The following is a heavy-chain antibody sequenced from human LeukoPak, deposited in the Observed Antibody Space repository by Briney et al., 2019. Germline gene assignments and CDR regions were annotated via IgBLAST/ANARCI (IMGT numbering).Heavy chain of an antibody. CDR1: GGSISSYY. CDR3: ARRRNDYYGSGSYSYNWFDP. V-gene: IGHV4-4*07. CDR2: IYTSGST. D-gene: IGHD3-10*01. Sequence: SETLSLTCTVSGGSISSYYWSWIRQPAGKGLEWIGRIYTSGSTNYNPSLKSRVTMSVDTSKNQFSLKLSSVTAADTAVYYCARRRNDYYGSGSYSYNWFDPWGQGTLVTVSS. J-gene: IGHJ5*02.